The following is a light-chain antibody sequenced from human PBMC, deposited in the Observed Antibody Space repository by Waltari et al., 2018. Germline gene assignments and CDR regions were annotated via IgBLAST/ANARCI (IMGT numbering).Light chain of an antibody. Sequence: DIQMTQSPSSLSASVGDRGTITCRASQSISNWLAWYQQKTGKAPILLIYKASILKSGVPSRFSGSASGTQFTLTISSLQPGDFATYYCQQYNTYSSFGQGTKLEIK. CDR1: QSISNW. J-gene: IGKJ2*01. V-gene: IGKV1-5*03. CDR3: QQYNTYSS. CDR2: KAS.